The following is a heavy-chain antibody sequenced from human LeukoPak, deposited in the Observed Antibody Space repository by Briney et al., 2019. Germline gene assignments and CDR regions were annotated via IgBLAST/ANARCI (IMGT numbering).Heavy chain of an antibody. V-gene: IGHV4-59*01. Sequence: SETLSLTCIVSYGSISSYYWSWIRQPPGKGLEWIGQIYSSGITNYSPSLKSRVTISVDTSKNQFSLKLTSVTAADTAVYYCARGGKRYDILTGYPTDYYGMDVWGQGTTVTVSS. CDR1: YGSISSYY. D-gene: IGHD3-9*01. CDR3: ARGGKRYDILTGYPTDYYGMDV. J-gene: IGHJ6*02. CDR2: IYSSGIT.